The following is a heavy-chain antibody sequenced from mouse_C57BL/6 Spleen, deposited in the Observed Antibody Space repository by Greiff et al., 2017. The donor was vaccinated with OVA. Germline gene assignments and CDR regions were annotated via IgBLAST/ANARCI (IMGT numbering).Heavy chain of an antibody. Sequence: VKLQESGAELARPGASVKMSCKASGYTFTSYTMHWVKQRPGQGLEWIGYINPSSGYTKYNQKFKDKATLTADKSSSTAYMQLSSLTSEDSAVYYCARSYYYGSSYLWYFDVWGTGTTVTVSS. D-gene: IGHD1-1*01. CDR3: ARSYYYGSSYLWYFDV. CDR2: INPSSGYT. V-gene: IGHV1-4*01. J-gene: IGHJ1*03. CDR1: GYTFTSYT.